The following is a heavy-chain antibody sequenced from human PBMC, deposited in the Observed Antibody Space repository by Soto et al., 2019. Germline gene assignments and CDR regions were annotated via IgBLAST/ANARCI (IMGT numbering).Heavy chain of an antibody. CDR1: GDFLTTHY. Sequence: SETLSLTCDVSGDFLTTHYWNWIRQSPGKGLEWIGYIFYGGHTNYNPSLRGRATISVDTSKNQFSLKLSSVTAADTAVYYCARSPQYSSGWNGGFDYWGQGTLVTVSS. J-gene: IGHJ4*02. D-gene: IGHD6-19*01. CDR3: ARSPQYSSGWNGGFDY. CDR2: IFYGGHT. V-gene: IGHV4-59*11.